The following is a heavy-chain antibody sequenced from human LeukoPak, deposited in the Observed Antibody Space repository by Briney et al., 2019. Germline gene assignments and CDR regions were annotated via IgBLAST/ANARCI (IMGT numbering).Heavy chain of an antibody. D-gene: IGHD3-10*01. Sequence: SETLSLTCVVSGDSISSGAYSWSWIQQPPGKGLEWIVYIFHTGSTFYNPSLKSRLTISVDNSKNQFSLRLSSVTAADTAVYYCARELWFANAPGSWLDPWGQGTLVTVSS. CDR3: ARELWFANAPGSWLDP. J-gene: IGHJ5*02. CDR1: GDSISSGAYS. CDR2: IFHTGST. V-gene: IGHV4-30-2*01.